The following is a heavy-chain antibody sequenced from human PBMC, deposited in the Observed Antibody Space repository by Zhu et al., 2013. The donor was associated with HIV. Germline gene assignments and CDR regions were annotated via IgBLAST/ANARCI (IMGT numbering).Heavy chain of an antibody. V-gene: IGHV3-33*01. CDR3: ASDYGDYVGSYFDY. D-gene: IGHD4-17*01. Sequence: VQLVESGGGVVQPGRSLRLSCAASGFTFSSYGMHWVRQAPGKGLEWVAVIWYDGSNKYYADSVKGRFTISRDNSKNTLYLQMNSLRAEDTAVYYCASDYGDYVGSYFDYVGPGNPGHRLL. CDR2: IWYDGSNK. CDR1: GFTFSSYG. J-gene: IGHJ4*02.